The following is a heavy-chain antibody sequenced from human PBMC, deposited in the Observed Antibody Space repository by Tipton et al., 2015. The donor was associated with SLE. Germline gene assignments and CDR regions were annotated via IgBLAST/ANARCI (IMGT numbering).Heavy chain of an antibody. J-gene: IGHJ1*01. Sequence: TLSLTCSVAGLSMTTRPWWTWVRQPPGKGLEWVGEVHHTGGNNYNPSLMRRVTMSVDQSKNQLSLTLSSVTAADTAVYYCAVGYCESTSCQREYYHHWGQGTLVTVSS. V-gene: IGHV4-4*02. CDR2: VHHTGGN. D-gene: IGHD2-2*01. CDR3: AVGYCESTSCQREYYHH. CDR1: GLSMTTRPW.